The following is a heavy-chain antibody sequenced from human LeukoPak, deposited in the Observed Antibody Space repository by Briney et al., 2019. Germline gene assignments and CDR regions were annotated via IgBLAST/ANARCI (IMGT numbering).Heavy chain of an antibody. CDR2: IYHSGST. CDR3: ARAYCSGGSCYLVDY. D-gene: IGHD2-15*01. CDR1: GGSISSSNW. J-gene: IGHJ4*02. Sequence: SETLSLTCAVSGGSISSSNWWSWVRQPPGKGLEWIGEIYHSGSTNYNPSLKSRVTISVDKSKSQFSLKLSSVTAADTAVYYCARAYCSGGSCYLVDYWGQGTLVTVSS. V-gene: IGHV4-4*02.